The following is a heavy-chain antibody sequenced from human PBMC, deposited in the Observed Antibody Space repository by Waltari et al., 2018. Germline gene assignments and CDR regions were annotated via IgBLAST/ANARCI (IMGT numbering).Heavy chain of an antibody. CDR2: ISYDGSNK. Sequence: QVQLVESGGGVVQPGRSLRLSCAASGFTFSSYAMHWVRQAPGKGLEWVAVISYDGSNKYYADSVKGRFTISRDNSKNTLYLQMNSLRAEDTAVYYCAREETVVGWSYYYYGMDVWGQGTTVTVSS. CDR3: AREETVVGWSYYYYGMDV. D-gene: IGHD3-22*01. CDR1: GFTFSSYA. V-gene: IGHV3-30-3*01. J-gene: IGHJ6*02.